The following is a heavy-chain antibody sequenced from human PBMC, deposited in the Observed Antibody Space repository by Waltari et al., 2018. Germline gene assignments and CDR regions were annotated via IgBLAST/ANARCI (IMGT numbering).Heavy chain of an antibody. V-gene: IGHV1-69*04. J-gene: IGHJ4*02. CDR1: GGTFSSYA. Sequence: QVQLVQSGAEVKKPGSSVKVSCKASGGTFSSYAISWVRQAPGQGLEWMGGIIPILGIANYAQKFQGRVTITADESTSTAYMELSSLRSEDTAVYYCARPSRFLEWLFGPFDYWGQGTLVTVSS. D-gene: IGHD3-3*01. CDR3: ARPSRFLEWLFGPFDY. CDR2: IIPILGIA.